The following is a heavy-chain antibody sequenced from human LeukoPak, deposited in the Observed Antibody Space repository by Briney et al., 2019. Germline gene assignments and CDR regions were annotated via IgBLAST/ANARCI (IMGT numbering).Heavy chain of an antibody. CDR2: VYYSGTT. V-gene: IGHV4-59*12. CDR3: ARDGYYDSSGYYSLYYYMDV. CDR1: GGSISTYY. J-gene: IGHJ6*03. D-gene: IGHD3-22*01. Sequence: SETLSLTCTLSGGSISTYYWTWIRKPPGKGLEWIGYVYYSGTTKYNPSLKSRVPISVDTSKNQFSLKLSSVTAADTAVYYCARDGYYDSSGYYSLYYYMDVWGKGTTVTVSS.